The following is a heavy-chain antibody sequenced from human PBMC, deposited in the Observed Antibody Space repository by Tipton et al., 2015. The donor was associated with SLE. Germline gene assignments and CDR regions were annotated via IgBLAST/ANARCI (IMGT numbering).Heavy chain of an antibody. CDR2: IYYSWCT. V-gene: IGHV4-39*01. CDR3: ARRGVTGTTGWFDP. J-gene: IGHJ5*02. Sequence: TLSLTCTVSGGSISSSSYYWGWIRQPPGKGLEWIGSIYYSWCTYYNPSLKSRVTISVDTSKNQFSLKLSSVTAADTAVYYCARRGVTGTTGWFDPWGQGTLVTVSS. D-gene: IGHD1-7*01. CDR1: GGSISSSSYY.